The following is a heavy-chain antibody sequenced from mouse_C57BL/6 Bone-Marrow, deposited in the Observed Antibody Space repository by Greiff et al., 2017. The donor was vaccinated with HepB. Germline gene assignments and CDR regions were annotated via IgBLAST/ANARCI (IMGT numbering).Heavy chain of an antibody. CDR1: GSTFSSYG. Sequence: DVKLVESGGDLVKPGGSLKLSCAASGSTFSSYGMSWVRQTPDKRLEWVATISSGGSYTYYPDSVKGRFTISRDNAKNTLYLQMSSLKSEDTAMYYCARQIYYGYDAFMDYWGQGTSVTVSS. D-gene: IGHD2-2*01. CDR2: ISSGGSYT. J-gene: IGHJ4*01. CDR3: ARQIYYGYDAFMDY. V-gene: IGHV5-6*02.